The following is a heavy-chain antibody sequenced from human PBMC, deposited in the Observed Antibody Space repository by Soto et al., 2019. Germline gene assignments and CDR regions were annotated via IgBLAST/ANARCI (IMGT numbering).Heavy chain of an antibody. V-gene: IGHV3-30*18. CDR1: GFTFSPYG. D-gene: IGHD1-26*01. CDR2: ISYDGSTK. CDR3: AKDLGGSYPERYYYYGMDI. Sequence: QVQLVESGGGVVQPGRSLRLSCAASGFTFSPYGMHWVRQAPGKGLEWVAVISYDGSTKYYADSVKGRFTISRDNSNNTLYLQMNSLRADDTAVYYCAKDLGGSYPERYYYYGMDIWGQGNTVTVSS. J-gene: IGHJ6*02.